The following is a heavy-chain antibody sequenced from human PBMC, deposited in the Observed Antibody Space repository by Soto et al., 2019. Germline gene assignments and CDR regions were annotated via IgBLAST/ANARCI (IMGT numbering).Heavy chain of an antibody. D-gene: IGHD1-26*01. CDR3: ARYAAVGLVDY. V-gene: IGHV1-18*01. CDR1: GYTFTSYG. J-gene: IGHJ4*02. CDR2: ISAYNGNT. Sequence: QVQLVQSGAEVKKPGASVKVSCKASGYTFTSYGISWVRQAPGQGLEWMGWISAYNGNTKYEQKLQGRVTMTTDTTTRTAYMELRSLRSDDTAVEYWARYAAVGLVDYWGQGTLVTVSS.